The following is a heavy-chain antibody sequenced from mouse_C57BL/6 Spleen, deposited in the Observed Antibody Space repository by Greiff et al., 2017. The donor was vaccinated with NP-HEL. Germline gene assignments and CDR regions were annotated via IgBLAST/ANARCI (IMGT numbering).Heavy chain of an antibody. CDR3: ARALYYEYDYYYAMDK. CDR1: GYTFTSYW. V-gene: IGHV1-53*01. D-gene: IGHD2-4*01. CDR2: INPSNGGT. Sequence: QVQLQQPGTELVKPGASVKLSCKASGYTFTSYWMHWVKQRPGQGLEWIGNINPSNGGTNYNEKFKSKATLTVDKSSSTAYMPLSSLTSEDSAGYDGARALYYEYDYYYAMDKWGQGTSDTVAS. J-gene: IGHJ4*01.